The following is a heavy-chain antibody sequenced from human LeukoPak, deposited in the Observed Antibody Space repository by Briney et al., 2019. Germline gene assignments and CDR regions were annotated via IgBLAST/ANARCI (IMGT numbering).Heavy chain of an antibody. J-gene: IGHJ4*02. V-gene: IGHV3-30-3*01. CDR3: ARDAGIAVAGNFDY. CDR2: ISYDGSNK. Sequence: GGSLRLSCAASGFTFSSYAMHWVRQAPGKGLEWVAVISYDGSNKYYADSVKGRFTISRDNSKNTLYLQMNSLRAEDTAVYYRARDAGIAVAGNFDYWGQGTLVTVSS. D-gene: IGHD6-19*01. CDR1: GFTFSSYA.